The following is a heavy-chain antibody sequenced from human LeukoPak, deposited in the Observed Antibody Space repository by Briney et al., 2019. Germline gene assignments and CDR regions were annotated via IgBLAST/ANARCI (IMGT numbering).Heavy chain of an antibody. CDR2: IYSDGST. CDR1: GFTFSSYS. Sequence: GGSLRLSCAASGFTFSSYSMSWVRQAPGKGLGWVSVIYSDGSTYYADSVKGRFTISRDNSKNTLDLQMTGLRAEDTAVYYCARERGRGRDSPWFDYWGQGTLVTVSS. CDR3: ARERGRGRDSPWFDY. V-gene: IGHV3-53*01. J-gene: IGHJ4*02. D-gene: IGHD1-26*01.